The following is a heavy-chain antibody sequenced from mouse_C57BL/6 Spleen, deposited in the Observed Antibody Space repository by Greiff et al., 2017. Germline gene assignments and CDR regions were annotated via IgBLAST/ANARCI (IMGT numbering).Heavy chain of an antibody. D-gene: IGHD2-1*01. V-gene: IGHV1-80*01. CDR3: ARSRRIYYGNYHY. CDR1: GYAFSSYW. Sequence: VQLQQSGAELVKPGASVKISCKASGYAFSSYWMNWVKQRPGKGLEWIGQIYPGDGDTNYTGKFKGKATLTADKSSSTAYMQLISLTSEDSAVYFCARSRRIYYGNYHYWGQGTTLTVSS. J-gene: IGHJ2*01. CDR2: IYPGDGDT.